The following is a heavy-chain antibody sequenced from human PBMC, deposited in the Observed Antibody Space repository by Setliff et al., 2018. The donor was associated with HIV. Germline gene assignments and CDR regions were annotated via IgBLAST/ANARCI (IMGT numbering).Heavy chain of an antibody. CDR2: INPNGGYT. Sequence: GASVKVSCKASGYIFTDYYIHWVRQAPGQGLEWMGWINPNGGYTNYAQKFLGRVTMTRDTSISTAYMELSRLRSDDTAVYYCARTLPQYTNLFDYWGQGTLVTVSS. D-gene: IGHD5-18*01. CDR1: GYIFTDYY. V-gene: IGHV1-2*02. CDR3: ARTLPQYTNLFDY. J-gene: IGHJ4*02.